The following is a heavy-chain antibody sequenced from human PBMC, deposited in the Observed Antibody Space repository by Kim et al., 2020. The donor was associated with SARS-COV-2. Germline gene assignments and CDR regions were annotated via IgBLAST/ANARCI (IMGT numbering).Heavy chain of an antibody. Sequence: GGSLRLSCAASGFTFSNAWMSWVRQAPGKGLEWVGRIKSKTDGGTTDYAAPVKGRFTISRDDSKNTLYLQMNSLKTEDTAVYYCTTVLGPTQHFDWLLYFQHWGQGTLVTVSS. J-gene: IGHJ1*01. V-gene: IGHV3-15*01. D-gene: IGHD3-9*01. CDR3: TTVLGPTQHFDWLLYFQH. CDR2: IKSKTDGGTT. CDR1: GFTFSNAW.